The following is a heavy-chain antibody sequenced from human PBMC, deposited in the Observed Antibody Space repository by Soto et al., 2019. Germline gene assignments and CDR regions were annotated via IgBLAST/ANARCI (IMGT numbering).Heavy chain of an antibody. J-gene: IGHJ4*02. V-gene: IGHV2-5*02. CDR3: AHRRSGISQWNYGDFDY. Sequence: GSGPKLVNPTQTLTLTCTFSGFSLITRGVGVGWIRQPPGKALEWLAFIYWDDDKRYSPSLRSRLTIAKDTSKNQVVLTMTEVDPVDTATYFCAHRRSGISQWNYGDFDYWGQGTQVTVA. CDR2: IYWDDDK. D-gene: IGHD1-7*01. CDR1: GFSLITRGVG.